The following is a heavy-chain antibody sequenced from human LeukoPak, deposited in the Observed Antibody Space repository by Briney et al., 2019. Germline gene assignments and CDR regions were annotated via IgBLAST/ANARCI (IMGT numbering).Heavy chain of an antibody. CDR1: GFTFSNAW. V-gene: IGHV3-15*01. CDR3: AKDLSSSWYATPLGY. D-gene: IGHD6-13*01. Sequence: PGGSLRLSCAASGFTFSNAWMSWVRQAPGKGLEWVGRIKSKTDGGTTDYAAPVKGRFTISRDNSKNTLYLQMNSLRAEDTAVYYCAKDLSSSWYATPLGYWGQGTLVTVSS. J-gene: IGHJ4*02. CDR2: IKSKTDGGTT.